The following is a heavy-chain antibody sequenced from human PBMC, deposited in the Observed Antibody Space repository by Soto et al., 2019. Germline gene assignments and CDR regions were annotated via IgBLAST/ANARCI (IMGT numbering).Heavy chain of an antibody. V-gene: IGHV1-69*13. J-gene: IGHJ4*02. D-gene: IGHD6-13*01. CDR3: ARYAARDSSSWYEYYFDY. CDR1: GGTFSSYA. Sequence: ASVKVSCKASGGTFSSYAISWVRQAPGQGLEWMGGIIPIFGTANYAQKFQGRVTITADESTSTAYMGLGSLRSEDTAVYYCARYAARDSSSWYEYYFDYWGQGTLVTVSS. CDR2: IIPIFGTA.